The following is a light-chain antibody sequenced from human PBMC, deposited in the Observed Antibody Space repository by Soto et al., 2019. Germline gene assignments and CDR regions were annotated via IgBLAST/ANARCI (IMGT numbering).Light chain of an antibody. CDR1: SSNIGAGYD. V-gene: IGLV1-40*01. CDR3: QSYDSSLSVWV. J-gene: IGLJ2*01. Sequence: QSVLTQPPSVSGAPGQRVTISCTGSSSNIGAGYDVHWYQQLPGTAPKLLIYGNSNRPSRVPDRFSGSKSGTSASLAITGLQAEDEADYDCQSYDSSLSVWVFGGGTKVTVL. CDR2: GNS.